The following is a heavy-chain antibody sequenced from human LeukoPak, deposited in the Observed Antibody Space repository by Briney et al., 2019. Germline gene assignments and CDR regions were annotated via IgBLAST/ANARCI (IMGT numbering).Heavy chain of an antibody. CDR1: GGSISRYY. D-gene: IGHD6-13*01. Sequence: PSETLSLTCTVSGGSISRYYWSWLRQPPGKGLEWIGYIYYSGSTNYNPSLESRVTISVDTSKNQFSLKLSSVTAADTAVYYCARGGSSSWPFDYWGQGTLVTVSS. J-gene: IGHJ4*02. V-gene: IGHV4-59*01. CDR3: ARGGSSSWPFDY. CDR2: IYYSGST.